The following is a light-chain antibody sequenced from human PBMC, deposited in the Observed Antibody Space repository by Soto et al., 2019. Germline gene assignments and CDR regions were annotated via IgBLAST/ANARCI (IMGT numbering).Light chain of an antibody. CDR1: QTIDTN. CDR2: GAS. Sequence: EIVMPQSPGTLSVSPGERATLSCRASQTIDTNLAWYQQKPGQAPRLLIFGASTRATGIPARFSGSGSGTEFSLTITSLQSEDFALYYCQQYNNRPPWTFGQGTKVEVK. J-gene: IGKJ1*01. V-gene: IGKV3-15*01. CDR3: QQYNNRPPWT.